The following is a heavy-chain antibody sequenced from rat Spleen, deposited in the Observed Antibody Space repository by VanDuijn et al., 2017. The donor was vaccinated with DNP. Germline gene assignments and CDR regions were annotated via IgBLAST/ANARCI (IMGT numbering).Heavy chain of an antibody. CDR3: TRGKNYALDA. Sequence: EVQLVESGGDLVQPGRSLKLSCAASGFTVSDYYMAWIRQAPKKGLEWVASISDSGGNTYYRDSVKGRFTISRDNAKSTLYLQMDSLRSEDTATYYCTRGKNYALDAWGQGTSVTVSS. D-gene: IGHD1-4*01. CDR2: ISDSGGNT. V-gene: IGHV5-20*01. J-gene: IGHJ4*01. CDR1: GFTVSDYY.